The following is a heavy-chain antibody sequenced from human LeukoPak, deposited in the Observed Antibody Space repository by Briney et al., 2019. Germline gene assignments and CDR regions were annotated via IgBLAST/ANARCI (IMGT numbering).Heavy chain of an antibody. V-gene: IGHV4-59*01. CDR2: IFYSGST. D-gene: IGHD1-26*01. CDR3: ARGEWDLLFDY. J-gene: IGHJ4*02. Sequence: SETLSLTCAVSGGSISGYYWSWIRQPPGKGLEWIGYIFYSGSTNYNPSLKSRVTISVDTSKNQFSLKLSSVTAADTAVYYCARGEWDLLFDYWGQGTLVTVSS. CDR1: GGSISGYY.